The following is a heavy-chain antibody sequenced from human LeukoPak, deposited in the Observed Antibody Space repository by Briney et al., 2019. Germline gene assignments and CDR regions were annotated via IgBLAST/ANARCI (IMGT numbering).Heavy chain of an antibody. V-gene: IGHV3-53*01. CDR2: IYSGGTT. D-gene: IGHD3-22*01. CDR3: TKGDITMIPD. Sequence: GGSLRLSCAASGFTVSNNYMSWVRQAPGKGLEWVSIIYSGGTTYYADSEKGRFTISRDNSKNTLFLQMNSLRAEDTAVYYCTKGDITMIPDWGQGTLVTVSS. CDR1: GFTVSNNY. J-gene: IGHJ4*02.